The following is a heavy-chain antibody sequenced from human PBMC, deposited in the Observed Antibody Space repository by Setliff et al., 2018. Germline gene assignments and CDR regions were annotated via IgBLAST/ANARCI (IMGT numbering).Heavy chain of an antibody. CDR2: IRNDGSSQ. CDR1: GFTFSSSG. J-gene: IGHJ4*02. CDR3: ARDKGVISLDY. V-gene: IGHV3-30*02. Sequence: PGGSLRLSCIMSGFSAASGFTFSSSGMHWVRQAPGKGLEWVTFIRNDGSSQYYADSVQGRFTVSRDNSRNTLYLGMNSLRGEDTAVYYCARDKGVISLDYWGQGTLVTVSS. D-gene: IGHD3-10*01.